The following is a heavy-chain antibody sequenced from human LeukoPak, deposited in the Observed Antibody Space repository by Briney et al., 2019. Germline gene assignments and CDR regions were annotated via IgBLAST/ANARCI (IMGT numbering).Heavy chain of an antibody. Sequence: ASVKVSCKASGYTFTTYGISWVRQAPGQGLERMGWISPYNGDTNYAQKLQGRVTMTTDTSTSTAYMELKSLRSDDTAVYYCARGIIAVAGTDFDYWGQGILVTVSS. V-gene: IGHV1-18*01. CDR1: GYTFTTYG. D-gene: IGHD6-19*01. CDR2: ISPYNGDT. CDR3: ARGIIAVAGTDFDY. J-gene: IGHJ4*02.